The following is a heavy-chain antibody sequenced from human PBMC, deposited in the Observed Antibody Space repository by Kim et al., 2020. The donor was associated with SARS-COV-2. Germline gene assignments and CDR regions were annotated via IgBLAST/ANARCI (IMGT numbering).Heavy chain of an antibody. CDR3: ARDTAIMATEGYYYYGMDV. J-gene: IGHJ6*02. CDR2: IYYSGST. V-gene: IGHV4-31*03. Sequence: SETLSLTCTVSGGSISSGGYYWSWIRQHPGKGLEWIGYIYYSGSTYYNPSLKSRVTISVDTSKNQFSLKLSSVTAADTAVYYCARDTAIMATEGYYYYGMDVWGQGTTVTVSS. D-gene: IGHD2-21*02. CDR1: GGSISSGGYY.